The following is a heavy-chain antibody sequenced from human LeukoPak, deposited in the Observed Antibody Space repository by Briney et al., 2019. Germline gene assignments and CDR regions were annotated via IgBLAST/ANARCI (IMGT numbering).Heavy chain of an antibody. D-gene: IGHD1-20*01. Sequence: PGGSLRLSCAASGFTFSSYWMHWVRQAPGKGLVWVSLLSTDGSSTRYADSVKGCFTISRDNAKNTLYLQMNSLRAEDTAVYYCVRGYNWGSGSYYYMDVWGKGTTVTVSS. CDR2: LSTDGSST. J-gene: IGHJ6*03. CDR3: VRGYNWGSGSYYYMDV. V-gene: IGHV3-74*01. CDR1: GFTFSSYW.